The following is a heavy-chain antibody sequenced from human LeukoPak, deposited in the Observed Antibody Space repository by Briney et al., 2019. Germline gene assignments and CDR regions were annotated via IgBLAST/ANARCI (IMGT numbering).Heavy chain of an antibody. J-gene: IGHJ4*02. CDR3: ARGVGDMLTGYLY. CDR2: INAGNGET. D-gene: IGHD3-9*01. Sequence: GASVTVSYKASGYTFTSYAMLWVRQAPGQRREWMGWINAGNGETKYSPTLQGRATITTHTSASTAYRCLISPRSEDTSMSYCARGVGDMLTGYLYWGQGTLVTVSS. V-gene: IGHV1-3*01. CDR1: GYTFTSYA.